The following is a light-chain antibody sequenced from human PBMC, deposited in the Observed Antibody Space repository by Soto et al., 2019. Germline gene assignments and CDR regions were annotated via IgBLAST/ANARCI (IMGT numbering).Light chain of an antibody. CDR2: GNS. Sequence: QSVLTQPPSVSGAPGQRVTISCTGSSSNIGAGYDVHWYQQLPGTAPKLLIYGNSNRPSGVPDRFSGSKSGTSASLAITGLQAEDEADYYCQYYYSSLSGFYVFGTGTKVTVL. CDR1: SSNIGAGYD. CDR3: QYYYSSLSGFYV. J-gene: IGLJ1*01. V-gene: IGLV1-40*01.